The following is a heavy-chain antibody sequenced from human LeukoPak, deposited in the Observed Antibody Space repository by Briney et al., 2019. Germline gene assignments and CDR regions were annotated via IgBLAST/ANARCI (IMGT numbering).Heavy chain of an antibody. CDR3: AKDLLPSTTWDAFDI. V-gene: IGHV3-9*01. CDR2: ISWNSGSI. CDR1: GFTFDDYA. D-gene: IGHD4-17*01. Sequence: GGSLRLSCAASGFTFDDYAMHWVRQAPGKGLEWVSGISWNSGSIGYADSVKGRFTISRDNAKNSLYLQMNSLRAEDTALYYCAKDLLPSTTWDAFDIWGQGTKVTVSS. J-gene: IGHJ3*02.